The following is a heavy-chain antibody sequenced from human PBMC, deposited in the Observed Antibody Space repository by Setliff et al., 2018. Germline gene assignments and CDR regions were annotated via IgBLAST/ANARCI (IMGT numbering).Heavy chain of an antibody. CDR3: ARARSPHLSLIYHMDV. V-gene: IGHV3-48*04. CDR1: GFTFNRHN. Sequence: PGGSLRLSCAASGFTFNRHNMNWVRQAPGKGLEWISFINFNADGLYYADSVKGRFTISRDNAKNSLYLQMNSLRAEDTAVYYCARARSPHLSLIYHMDVWGKGTTVTVSS. CDR2: INFNADGL. D-gene: IGHD3-10*01. J-gene: IGHJ6*03.